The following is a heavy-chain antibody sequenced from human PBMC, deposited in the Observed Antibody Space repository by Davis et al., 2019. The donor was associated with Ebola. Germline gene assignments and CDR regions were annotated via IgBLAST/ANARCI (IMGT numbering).Heavy chain of an antibody. CDR3: ARDFTMVQGSGMDV. Sequence: MPSETLSLTCAVSGGSISSSNWWSWVRQPPGKGLEWIGEIYHSGSTNYNPSLKSRVTISVDKSKNQFSLKLSSVTAADTAVYYCARDFTMVQGSGMDVWGQGTTVTVSS. CDR2: IYHSGST. CDR1: GGSISSSNW. D-gene: IGHD3-10*01. J-gene: IGHJ6*02. V-gene: IGHV4-4*02.